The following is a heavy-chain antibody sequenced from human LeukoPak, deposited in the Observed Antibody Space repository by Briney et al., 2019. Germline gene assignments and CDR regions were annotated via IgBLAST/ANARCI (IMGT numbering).Heavy chain of an antibody. J-gene: IGHJ6*03. Sequence: ASVKVSCKASGYTFTGYYLHWVRQAPGQGLEWMGWINPNSGGTKYAQKFQERVTITRDMSTSTAYMELSSLRSEDTAVYYCAKGRYSSGRYMDVWGKGTTVTISS. CDR1: GYTFTGYY. CDR3: AKGRYSSGRYMDV. V-gene: IGHV1-2*02. D-gene: IGHD6-19*01. CDR2: INPNSGGT.